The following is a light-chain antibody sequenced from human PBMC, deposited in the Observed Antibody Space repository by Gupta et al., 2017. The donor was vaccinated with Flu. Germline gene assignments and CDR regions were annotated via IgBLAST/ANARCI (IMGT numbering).Light chain of an antibody. CDR2: GKN. J-gene: IGLJ2*01. CDR1: SPRSYY. V-gene: IGLV3-19*01. Sequence: SSELTQDPAVSVALGQTVRITCQGDSPRSYYASWYQQKPGQAPVLVIYGKNNRPSGIPDRISGSSSGNTASLTITGAQAEDEADYYCNSRDSSGNHLVFGGGTKLTVL. CDR3: NSRDSSGNHLV.